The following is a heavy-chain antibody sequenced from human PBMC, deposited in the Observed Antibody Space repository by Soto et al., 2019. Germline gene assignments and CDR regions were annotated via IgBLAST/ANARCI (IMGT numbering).Heavy chain of an antibody. CDR2: IFYSGST. CDR1: GGSINSGNYY. V-gene: IGHV4-30-4*01. CDR3: ARTKVGSAGSFDAFDI. J-gene: IGHJ3*02. Sequence: QVQLQESGPGLVKPSQTLSLTCTVSGGSINSGNYYWSWIRQPPGKGLEWIGYIFYSGSTYYHPSLRSRVTRSVDTSKNQFSLKLSSVTAADTAVYYCARTKVGSAGSFDAFDIWGQGTMVTVSS. D-gene: IGHD2-15*01.